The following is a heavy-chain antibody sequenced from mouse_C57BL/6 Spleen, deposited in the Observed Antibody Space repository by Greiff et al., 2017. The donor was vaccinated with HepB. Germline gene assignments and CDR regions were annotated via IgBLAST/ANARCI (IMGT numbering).Heavy chain of an antibody. CDR2: INPNNGGT. J-gene: IGHJ4*01. CDR1: GYTFTDYY. CDR3: ARNSNYLYYYAMDY. Sequence: VQLQQSGPELVKPGASVKISCKASGYTFTDYYMNWVKQSHGKSLEWIGDINPNNGGTSYNQKFKGKATLTVDKSSSTAYMELRSLTSEDSAVYYCARNSNYLYYYAMDYWGQGTSVTVSS. D-gene: IGHD2-5*01. V-gene: IGHV1-26*01.